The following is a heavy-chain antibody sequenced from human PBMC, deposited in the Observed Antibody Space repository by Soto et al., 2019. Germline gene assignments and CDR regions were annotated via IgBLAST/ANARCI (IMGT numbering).Heavy chain of an antibody. CDR3: ARGRGWLHDY. J-gene: IGHJ4*02. Sequence: VQLVESGGGLVQPGGSLRLSCAASGFSLSDYWMNWVRQAQGKGLEWVAIIKQDGSDRYYVDSVKGRFTISRDNAKNSLYLQMSSLRVEDTALYYCARGRGWLHDYWGQGTLVTVSS. D-gene: IGHD6-19*01. CDR1: GFSLSDYW. CDR2: IKQDGSDR. V-gene: IGHV3-7*01.